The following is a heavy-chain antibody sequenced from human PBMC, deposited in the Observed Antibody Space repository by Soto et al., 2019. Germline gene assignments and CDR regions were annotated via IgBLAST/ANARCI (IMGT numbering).Heavy chain of an antibody. CDR2: IIPIFGTA. Sequence: QVQLVQSGAEVKKPGSSVKVSCKASGGTFSNYAMSWVRQAPGQGLEWMGGIIPIFGTANYAQKFQGRVTITADESTSTAYMELCSLRSEDTAVYYCASGMVRFLDSLGVDVWGQGTTVTVSS. CDR1: GGTFSNYA. J-gene: IGHJ6*02. D-gene: IGHD3-3*01. V-gene: IGHV1-69*12. CDR3: ASGMVRFLDSLGVDV.